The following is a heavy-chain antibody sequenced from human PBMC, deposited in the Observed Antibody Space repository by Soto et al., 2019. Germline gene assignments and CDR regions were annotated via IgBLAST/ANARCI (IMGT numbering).Heavy chain of an antibody. Sequence: GGSLRLSCAASGFTFSNYGMHWVRQAPGKGLEWVAIIWHDGNNKYYADSVRGRFIISRNNSKNRLYLQMNSLRAEDTAVYYCASDLVGASDSYGLDVWGQGTPVTVSS. CDR2: IWHDGNNK. CDR3: ASDLVGASDSYGLDV. D-gene: IGHD1-26*01. V-gene: IGHV3-33*01. J-gene: IGHJ6*02. CDR1: GFTFSNYG.